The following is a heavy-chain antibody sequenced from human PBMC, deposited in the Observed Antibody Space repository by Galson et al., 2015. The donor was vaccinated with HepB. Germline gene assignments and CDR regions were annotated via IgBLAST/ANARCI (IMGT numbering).Heavy chain of an antibody. CDR3: AKDGPSITIFGYLQH. CDR1: GFTFSTYV. CDR2: ISYDGSKE. J-gene: IGHJ1*01. V-gene: IGHV3-30*18. Sequence: SLRLSCAASGFTFSTYVMHWVRQAPGKGLEWVAEISYDGSKEYYADSVKGRFTISRDNSKNTLYLQMNSLRPEDTAVYYCAKDGPSITIFGYLQHWSQGALVTVSS. D-gene: IGHD3-3*01.